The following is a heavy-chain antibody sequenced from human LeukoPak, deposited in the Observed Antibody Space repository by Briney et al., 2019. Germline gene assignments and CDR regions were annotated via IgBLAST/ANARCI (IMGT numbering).Heavy chain of an antibody. D-gene: IGHD3-10*01. CDR2: ISSSSSYT. Sequence: PGGSLRLSCAASGFTFSDYYMSWTRQAPGKGLEWVSYISSSSSYTTYADSVKGRFTISRDNAKNSLYLQMNSLRAEDTAVYYCAKDRGLASIFDYWGQGTLVTVSS. CDR3: AKDRGLASIFDY. J-gene: IGHJ4*02. V-gene: IGHV3-11*06. CDR1: GFTFSDYY.